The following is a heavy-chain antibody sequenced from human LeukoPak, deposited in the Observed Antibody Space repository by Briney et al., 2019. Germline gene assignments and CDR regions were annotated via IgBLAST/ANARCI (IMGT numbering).Heavy chain of an antibody. CDR3: ARLGYGSGSYLPYYFDY. V-gene: IGHV4-59*08. Sequence: SETLSLTCTVSGGSISSYYWSWIRQLPGKGLEWIGYIYYSGSTNYNPSLKSRVTISVDTSKNQFSLKLSSVTAADTAVYYCARLGYGSGSYLPYYFDYWGQGILVTVSS. J-gene: IGHJ4*02. D-gene: IGHD3-10*01. CDR2: IYYSGST. CDR1: GGSISSYY.